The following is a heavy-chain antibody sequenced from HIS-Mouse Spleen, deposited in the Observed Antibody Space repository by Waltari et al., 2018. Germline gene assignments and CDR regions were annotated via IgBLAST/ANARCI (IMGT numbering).Heavy chain of an antibody. J-gene: IGHJ5*02. V-gene: IGHV3-23*01. CDR2: ISGSGGST. Sequence: EVQLLESGGGLVQPGGSRRLSCAASGFTFRSYAMSWARPGPGKGLEWVPAISGSGGSTYYADSVKGRFTISRDNSKNTLYLQMNSLRAEDTAVYYCAKATYGSSSRWFDPWGQGTLVTVSS. CDR1: GFTFRSYA. D-gene: IGHD6-6*01. CDR3: AKATYGSSSRWFDP.